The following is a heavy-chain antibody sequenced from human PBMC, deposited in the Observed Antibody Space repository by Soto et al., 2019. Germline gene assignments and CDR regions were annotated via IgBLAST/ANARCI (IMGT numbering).Heavy chain of an antibody. CDR2: ISGTGGSS. V-gene: IGHV3-23*01. CDR1: GLTFSTYT. D-gene: IGHD6-19*01. J-gene: IGHJ2*01. CDR3: AKRAVAGRNWYFDL. Sequence: EVQLLESGGGLVQPGASLRLSCAASGLTFSTYTMSWVRQAPGKGMECVSAISGTGGSSSYTDSVKGRFTISRDNSKNMLSLQMDSLRAEDTARYYCAKRAVAGRNWYFDLWGRGTLVTVSS.